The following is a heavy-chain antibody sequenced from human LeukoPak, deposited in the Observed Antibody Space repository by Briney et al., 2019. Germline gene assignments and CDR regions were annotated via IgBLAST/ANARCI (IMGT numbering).Heavy chain of an antibody. CDR2: IHHSGRS. CDR3: ARHWLEAAKTYSYWFDP. Sequence: SETLSLTCAVSGGSINSDDWSWIRRPPGKGLEWIGHIHHSGRSNYNPSLVSRVTLSVDMSRNQFSLRLSSVTAADTAIYYCARHWLEAAKTYSYWFDPWGQGTLVTVSS. CDR1: GGSINSDD. V-gene: IGHV4-59*08. D-gene: IGHD6-13*01. J-gene: IGHJ5*02.